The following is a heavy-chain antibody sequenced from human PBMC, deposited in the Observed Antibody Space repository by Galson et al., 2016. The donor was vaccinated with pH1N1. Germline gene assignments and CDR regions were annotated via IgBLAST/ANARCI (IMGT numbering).Heavy chain of an antibody. CDR1: GFTFNKYG. V-gene: IGHV3-30*18. Sequence: SLRLSCAASGFTFNKYGMHWVRQAPGKGLEWVAVTSYDGSNKYYADSAKGRFTISRDDSKNMLYLQMNSLRAEDTAVYYCAKVVRGSSWPSFDYWGQGTLVTVSS. CDR2: TSYDGSNK. CDR3: AKVVRGSSWPSFDY. D-gene: IGHD6-13*01. J-gene: IGHJ4*02.